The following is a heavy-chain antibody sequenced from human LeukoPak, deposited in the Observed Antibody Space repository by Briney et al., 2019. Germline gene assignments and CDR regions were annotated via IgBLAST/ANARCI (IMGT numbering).Heavy chain of an antibody. J-gene: IGHJ4*02. CDR3: VGDPGDY. Sequence: HPGGSLRLSCAASGFSFSTYWMSWVRQAPGTGLEWVANIKYDGTEKYYVDSVKGRFTISRDNAKNSLYLQMNTLRAEDTAVYYCVGDPGDYWGQGTLVTVSS. V-gene: IGHV3-7*01. CDR1: GFSFSTYW. CDR2: IKYDGTEK.